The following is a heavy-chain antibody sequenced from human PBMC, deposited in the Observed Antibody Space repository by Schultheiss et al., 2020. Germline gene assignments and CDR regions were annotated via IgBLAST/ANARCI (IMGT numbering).Heavy chain of an antibody. Sequence: GGSLRLSCAASGFTFSSYGMHWVRQAPGKGLEWVAVIWYDGSNKYYANSVKGRFTISRDNSKNTLYLQMNSLRAEDTAVYYCAHLMITSRDYFDYWGQGTLVTVSS. V-gene: IGHV3-33*08. J-gene: IGHJ4*02. CDR3: AHLMITSRDYFDY. D-gene: IGHD3-16*01. CDR2: IWYDGSNK. CDR1: GFTFSSYG.